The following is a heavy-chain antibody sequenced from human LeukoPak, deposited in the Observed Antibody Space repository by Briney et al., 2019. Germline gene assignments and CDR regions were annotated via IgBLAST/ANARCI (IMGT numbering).Heavy chain of an antibody. D-gene: IGHD7-27*01. CDR3: AGDPGDY. V-gene: IGHV3-7*01. CDR2: IKPDGSEE. Sequence: GGSLRLSCVGSGFTFNSYLMSWVRQAPGKGLEWVANIKPDGSEEYYVDSVKDRFTISRDNAKNSLYLQMNGLRVEDTAVYFCAGDPGDYWGQGTLVTVSS. CDR1: GFTFNSYL. J-gene: IGHJ4*02.